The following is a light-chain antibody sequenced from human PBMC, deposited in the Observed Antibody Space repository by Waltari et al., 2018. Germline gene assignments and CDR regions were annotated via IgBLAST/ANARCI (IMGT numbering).Light chain of an antibody. J-gene: IGKJ5*01. CDR3: QQSYSTPIT. CDR2: AAS. Sequence: TQSPSSLSASVGDRVTITCRTSQSIRNYLNWYQQKPGKAPKLLIYAASSLQGGVPSRFSGSGSGTDFTLTISSLQPDDFATYYCQQSYSTPITFGQGTRLEIK. CDR1: QSIRNY. V-gene: IGKV1-39*01.